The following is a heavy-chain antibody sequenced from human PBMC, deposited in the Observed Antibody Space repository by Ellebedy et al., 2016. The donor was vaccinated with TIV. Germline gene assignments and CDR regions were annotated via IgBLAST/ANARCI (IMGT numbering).Heavy chain of an antibody. CDR2: MSAYNGNT. D-gene: IGHD2-2*01. CDR3: ARDVPADAAALLDY. CDR1: GYPFPTYG. Sequence: AASVKVSCKASGYPFPTYGVSWVRQAPGQGLEWVGWMSAYNGNTKYGQKFQGRISLTTDTSMGTAYMELRSLRSDDTGVYFCARDVPADAAALLDYWGQGTRVTVSS. V-gene: IGHV1-18*04. J-gene: IGHJ4*02.